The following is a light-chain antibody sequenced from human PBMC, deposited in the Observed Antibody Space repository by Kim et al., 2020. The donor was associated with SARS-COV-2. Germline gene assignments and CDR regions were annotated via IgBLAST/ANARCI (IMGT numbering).Light chain of an antibody. J-gene: IGLJ3*02. CDR3: TAWDSSLSAWV. CDR1: SSNVGNEG. Sequence: QTATLTCTGSSSNVGNEGAAWLQQHQGHPPKLLSYRNNDRPSGISERLSASRSGNTASLTISGLQPEDEADYYCTAWDSSLSAWVFGGGTKVTVL. V-gene: IGLV10-54*01. CDR2: RNN.